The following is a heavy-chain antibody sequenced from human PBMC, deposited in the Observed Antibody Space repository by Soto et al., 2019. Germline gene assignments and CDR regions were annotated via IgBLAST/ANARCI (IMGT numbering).Heavy chain of an antibody. CDR2: IGTAGDT. CDR3: ARAFNYDFWSGFDP. V-gene: IGHV3-13*01. D-gene: IGHD3-3*01. CDR1: GFTFSSYD. J-gene: IGHJ5*02. Sequence: EVQLVESGGGLVQPGGSLRLSCAASGFTFSSYDMHWVRQATGKGLEWVSAIGTAGDTYYPGSVKGRFTISRENAKNSLYLQMNSLRAEDTAVYYCARAFNYDFWSGFDPLGQGTLVTVSS.